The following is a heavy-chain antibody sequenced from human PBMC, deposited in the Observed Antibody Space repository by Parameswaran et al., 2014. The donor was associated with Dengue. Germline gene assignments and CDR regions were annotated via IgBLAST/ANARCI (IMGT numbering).Heavy chain of an antibody. D-gene: IGHD6-19*01. V-gene: IGHV4-34*01. J-gene: IGHJ5*02. Sequence: VRQAPGKGLEWIGEINHSGSTNYNPSLKSRVTISVDTSKNQFSLKLSSVTAADTAVYYCARDFRVAGTNWFDPWGPGNPGHRLL. CDR2: INHSGST. CDR3: ARDFRVAGTNWFDP.